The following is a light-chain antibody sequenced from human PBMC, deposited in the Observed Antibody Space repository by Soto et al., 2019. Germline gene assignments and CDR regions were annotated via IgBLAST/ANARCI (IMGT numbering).Light chain of an antibody. J-gene: IGKJ1*01. CDR2: GAS. Sequence: EIVLTQSPGTLSLSPGGRATLSCRASQSVSSSYLAWYQQKPGQAPRLVIYGASSRATGIPDRFSGSGSGTDFTLTISRLEPEDFVVYYCQQYGSSRWTFGQGTNVDIK. V-gene: IGKV3-20*01. CDR1: QSVSSSY. CDR3: QQYGSSRWT.